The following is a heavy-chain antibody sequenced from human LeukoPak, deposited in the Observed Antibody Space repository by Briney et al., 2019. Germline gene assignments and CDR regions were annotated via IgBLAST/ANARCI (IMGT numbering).Heavy chain of an antibody. CDR2: IYTSGST. CDR1: GGSISSYY. J-gene: IGHJ5*02. Sequence: SETLSLTCTVSGGSISSYYWSWIRQPAGKGLEWIGRIYTSGSTNYNPSLKSRVTISVDTSKNQFSLQLSSVTAADSAVYYCTRDSGTTGEVKFDPWGQGTLVAVSS. V-gene: IGHV4-4*07. CDR3: TRDSGTTGEVKFDP. D-gene: IGHD3-10*01.